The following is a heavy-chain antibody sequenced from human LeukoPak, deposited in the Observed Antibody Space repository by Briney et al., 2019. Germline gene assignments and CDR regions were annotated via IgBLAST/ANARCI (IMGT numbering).Heavy chain of an antibody. CDR3: ARAYTGFEAFDY. V-gene: IGHV1-2*02. J-gene: IGHJ4*02. CDR1: GYTFIGYY. Sequence: RGASVKVSCKASGYTFIGYYMHWVRQAPGQGLEWMGWINPNSGGTNYAQKFQDRVTMTRDTSISTAYMELSRLRSDDTAMYFCARAYTGFEAFDYWGQGTRVTVSS. D-gene: IGHD5-12*01. CDR2: INPNSGGT.